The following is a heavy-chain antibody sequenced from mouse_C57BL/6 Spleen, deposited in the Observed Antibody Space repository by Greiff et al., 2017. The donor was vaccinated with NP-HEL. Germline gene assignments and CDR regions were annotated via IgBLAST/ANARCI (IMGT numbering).Heavy chain of an antibody. V-gene: IGHV1-7*01. CDR3: ACRIRDYDEMDY. D-gene: IGHD2-4*01. J-gene: IGHJ4*01. Sequence: QVQLQQSGAELAKPGASVKLSCKASGYTFTSYWMHWVKQRPGQGLEWIGYINPSSGYTKYNQKFKDKATLTADQSSSTAYMQLSSLTYEDSADYYCACRIRDYDEMDYWGQGTSVTVSS. CDR2: INPSSGYT. CDR1: GYTFTSYW.